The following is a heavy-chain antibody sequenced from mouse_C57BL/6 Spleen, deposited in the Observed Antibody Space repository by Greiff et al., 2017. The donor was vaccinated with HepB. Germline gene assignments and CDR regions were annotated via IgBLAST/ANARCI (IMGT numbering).Heavy chain of an antibody. CDR3: TIDYPPWFAY. Sequence: EVQLQQSGTVLARPGASVKMSCKTSGYTFTSYWMHWVKQRPGQGLEWKGAIYPGNSDTSYNQKFKGKAKLTAATSASTAYMEISSLTNEDSAVYYCTIDYPPWFAYWGQGTLVTVSA. J-gene: IGHJ3*01. CDR2: IYPGNSDT. V-gene: IGHV1-5*01. D-gene: IGHD2-4*01. CDR1: GYTFTSYW.